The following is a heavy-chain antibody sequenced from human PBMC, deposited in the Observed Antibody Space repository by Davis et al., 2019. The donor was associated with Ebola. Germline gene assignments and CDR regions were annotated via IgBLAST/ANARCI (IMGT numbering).Heavy chain of an antibody. D-gene: IGHD5-12*01. CDR1: GFTFSSYG. CDR3: ATGRASGYDCFDY. CDR2: ISYDGSNK. J-gene: IGHJ4*02. V-gene: IGHV3-30*03. Sequence: GESLKISCAASGFTFSSYGMHWVRQAPSKGLEWVAVISYDGSNKYYADSVKGRFTISRDNSKNTLYLQMNSLRAEDTAVYYCATGRASGYDCFDYWGQGTLVTVSS.